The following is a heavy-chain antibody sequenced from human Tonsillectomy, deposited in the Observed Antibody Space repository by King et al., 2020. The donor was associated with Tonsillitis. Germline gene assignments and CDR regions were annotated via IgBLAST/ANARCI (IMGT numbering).Heavy chain of an antibody. CDR2: IYHSGST. CDR1: GGSLSSSDDS. CDR3: ARFHGDYLYWFDP. Sequence: LQLQESGSGLVKPSQTLSLTCAVSGGSLSSSDDSWSWIRQPPGKGLEWIGYIYHSGSTYYNPSLKSRVTISVDRSKKQASLQLNSVTAADTAVYYCARFHGDYLYWFDPWGQGTLVTVSS. V-gene: IGHV4-30-2*01. D-gene: IGHD4-17*01. J-gene: IGHJ5*02.